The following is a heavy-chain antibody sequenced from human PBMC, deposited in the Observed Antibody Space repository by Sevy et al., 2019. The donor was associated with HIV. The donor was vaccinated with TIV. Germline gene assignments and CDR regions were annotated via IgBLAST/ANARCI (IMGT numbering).Heavy chain of an antibody. D-gene: IGHD3-10*01. CDR1: GFTTGFTFSDYW. CDR3: ARGGYYGYSGLDY. Sequence: GGSLRLSCAASGFTTGFTFSDYWMAWVRQAPGKGLEWVANIKEDGTEIYYLDSLKGRFTISRDNAKNLLYLQMYSLRAEDTAVYYCARGGYYGYSGLDYWGQGTLVTVSS. CDR2: IKEDGTEI. V-gene: IGHV3-7*01. J-gene: IGHJ4*02.